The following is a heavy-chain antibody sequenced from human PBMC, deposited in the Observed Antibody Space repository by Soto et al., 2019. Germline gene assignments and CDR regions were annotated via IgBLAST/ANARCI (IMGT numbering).Heavy chain of an antibody. CDR3: VRTGLEWHETTWFYMGI. CDR1: GYSFTSYY. V-gene: IGHV5-51*01. Sequence: GESLKISCEGSGYSFTSYYIGSVRQMPGRGLEWTGTIHPGDSDTRYSPSFQGRVTSSADKSTSTAYLQWSSQKASDTAIYYCVRTGLEWHETTWFYMGIWGKGTTVTVSS. J-gene: IGHJ6*03. D-gene: IGHD3-3*01. CDR2: IHPGDSDT.